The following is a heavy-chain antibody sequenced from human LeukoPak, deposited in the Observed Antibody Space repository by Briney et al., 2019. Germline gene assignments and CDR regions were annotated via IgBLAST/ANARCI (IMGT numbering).Heavy chain of an antibody. CDR2: IYYSGST. D-gene: IGHD5-12*01. J-gene: IGHJ5*02. CDR1: GGSISSSSYY. Sequence: SETLSLTCTVSGGSISSSSYYWGWIRQPPGKGLEWIGSIYYSGSTYYNPSLKSRVTISVDTSKNQFSLKLSSVTAADTAVYYCARRALGGSRGAFDPWGQGTLVTVSS. CDR3: ARRALGGSRGAFDP. V-gene: IGHV4-39*01.